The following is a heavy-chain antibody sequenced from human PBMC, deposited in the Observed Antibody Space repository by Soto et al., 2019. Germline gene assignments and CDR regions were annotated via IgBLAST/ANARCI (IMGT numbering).Heavy chain of an antibody. CDR2: INHSGST. D-gene: IGHD3-16*01. V-gene: IGHV4-34*01. J-gene: IGHJ6*02. CDR3: ARCLVGLADDRTYYYHYGMDV. CDR1: GGSFSGYY. Sequence: QVQLQQWGAGLLKPSETLSLTCAVYGGSFSGYYWSWIRQPPGKGLEWIGEINHSGSTNYNPSLKRRVNISVATSKNQSAQKLRSMTAADTAVYYCARCLVGLADDRTYYYHYGMDVWGQGTTVTVSS.